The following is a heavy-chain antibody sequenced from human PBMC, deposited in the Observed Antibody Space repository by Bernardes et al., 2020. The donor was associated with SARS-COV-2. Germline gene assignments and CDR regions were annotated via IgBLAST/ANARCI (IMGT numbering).Heavy chain of an antibody. CDR3: ARHVYSYDITGGMDV. D-gene: IGHD3-9*01. Sequence: GSLRLSCAASGFTFSDYYVSWIRQAPGKGLEWIGSRYRDGSTYYDPSLKSRVTISADTSKNQFSLKLTSVTSTDTAVYFCARHVYSYDITGGMDVWGQGTTVTVSS. CDR1: GFTFSDYY. J-gene: IGHJ6*02. V-gene: IGHV4-38-2*01. CDR2: RYRDGST.